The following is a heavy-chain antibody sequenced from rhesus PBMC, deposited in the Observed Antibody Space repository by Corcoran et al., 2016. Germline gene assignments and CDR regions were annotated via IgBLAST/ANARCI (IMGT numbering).Heavy chain of an antibody. CDR2: IKGNSGST. V-gene: IGHV4-80*01. Sequence: QVQLQESGPGLVKPSETLSLTCAVSGASIRSYWCTWIRQPPGKGLEWIGEIKGNSGSTNDKPSLKMRVNSSKDASKNQFSLKRSSVTAADTAVYYCARDRVATMGYNRFDVWGPGVLVTVSS. CDR3: ARDRVATMGYNRFDV. D-gene: IGHD4-29*01. J-gene: IGHJ5-1*01. CDR1: GASIRSYW.